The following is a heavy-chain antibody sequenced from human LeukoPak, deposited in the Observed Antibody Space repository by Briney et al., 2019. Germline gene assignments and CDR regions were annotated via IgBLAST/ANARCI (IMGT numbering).Heavy chain of an antibody. J-gene: IGHJ3*02. V-gene: IGHV1-46*01. CDR3: ARDGWLQYPDAFDI. CDR1: GYTVTIYY. CDR2: INPSGGST. Sequence: ASVKVSCKASGYTVTIYYMHWVRQAPRQGLEWMGIINPSGGSTSYAQKFHGRVTMTRDMSTSTVYMELSSLRSEDTAVYYCARDGWLQYPDAFDIWGQGTMVTVSS. D-gene: IGHD5-24*01.